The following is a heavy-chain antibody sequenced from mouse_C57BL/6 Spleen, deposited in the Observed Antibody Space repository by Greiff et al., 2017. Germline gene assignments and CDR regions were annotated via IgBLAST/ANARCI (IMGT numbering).Heavy chain of an antibody. V-gene: IGHV1-72*01. CDR1: GYTFTSYW. CDR3: ASPGYDYDFDY. Sequence: QVQLQQPGAELVKPGASVKLSCKASGYTFTSYWMHWVKQRPGRGLEWIGRIDPNSGGTKYNEKFKSKATLTVDKPSSTAYLHLSSLTSEDSATYYCASPGYDYDFDYWGQGTTLTVSS. D-gene: IGHD2-4*01. CDR2: IDPNSGGT. J-gene: IGHJ2*01.